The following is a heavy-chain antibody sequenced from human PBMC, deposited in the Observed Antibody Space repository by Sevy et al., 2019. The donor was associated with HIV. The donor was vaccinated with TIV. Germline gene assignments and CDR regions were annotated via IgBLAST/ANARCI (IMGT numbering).Heavy chain of an antibody. V-gene: IGHV3-7*01. J-gene: IGHJ4*02. CDR1: GLTFSSYW. D-gene: IGHD2-8*02. CDR2: IKEDGSEQ. CDR3: TKLYGTGSYVDS. Sequence: GGSLRLSCAASGLTFSSYWMSWVRQAPGKGLEWVAKIKEDGSEQYYVDSVKGRFTVSRDNAKNSLYLQMNSLRAEDTAVYYFTKLYGTGSYVDSWGPGTLVSVSS.